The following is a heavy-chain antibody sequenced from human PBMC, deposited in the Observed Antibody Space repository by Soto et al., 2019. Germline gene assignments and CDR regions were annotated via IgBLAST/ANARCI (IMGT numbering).Heavy chain of an antibody. CDR3: ARVLEPHDNWFDP. CDR1: GGTFSSYA. J-gene: IGHJ5*02. V-gene: IGHV1-69*12. CDR2: IIPIFGTA. Sequence: QVQLVQSGAAVKKPGSSVKVSCTASGGTFSSYAISWVRQAPGQGLEWMGGIIPIFGTANYAQKFQGRVTITADESTSTAYMELSSLRSEDTAVYYCARVLEPHDNWFDPWGQGTLVTVSS. D-gene: IGHD1-1*01.